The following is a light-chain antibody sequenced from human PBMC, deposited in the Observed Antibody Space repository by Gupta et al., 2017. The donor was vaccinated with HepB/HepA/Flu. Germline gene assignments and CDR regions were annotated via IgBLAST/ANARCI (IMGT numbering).Light chain of an antibody. J-gene: IGKJ1*01. CDR2: LGS. Sequence: DIVMTQTPLSLPVSPGEPDSISCRSSQSLLHSTGDNYLDWYLQKPGQSPQLLIYLGSNRASGVPDRFSGSGSGTDFTLKISRVEAEDVGVYYCMQARQTPRTFGQGTKVEIK. CDR1: QSLLHSTGDNY. CDR3: MQARQTPRT. V-gene: IGKV2-28*01.